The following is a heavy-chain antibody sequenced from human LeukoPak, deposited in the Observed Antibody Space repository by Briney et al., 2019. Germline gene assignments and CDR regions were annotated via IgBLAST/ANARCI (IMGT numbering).Heavy chain of an antibody. J-gene: IGHJ4*02. D-gene: IGHD4-17*01. CDR3: AGAPGTVTPDY. V-gene: IGHV3-7*05. CDR1: GLTFSTYW. Sequence: GGSLRLSCAASGLTFSTYWMTWVRQAPGKGLEWVANIKEDGSEKYYVDSVKGRFTISRDNAKKSLYLQMNSLRAEDTAVYYCAGAPGTVTPDYWGQGTLVTVSS. CDR2: IKEDGSEK.